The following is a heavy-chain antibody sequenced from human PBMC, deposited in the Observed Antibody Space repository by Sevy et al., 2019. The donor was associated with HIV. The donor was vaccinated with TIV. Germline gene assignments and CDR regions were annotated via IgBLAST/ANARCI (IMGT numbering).Heavy chain of an antibody. CDR1: GGSFSGYY. D-gene: IGHD2-2*01. J-gene: IGHJ5*02. V-gene: IGHV4-34*01. CDR3: ARFKIGYCSSTSCSPPGNWFDP. CDR2: INHSGST. Sequence: SETLSLTCAVYGGSFSGYYWSWIRQPPGKGLEWIGEINHSGSTNYNPSLKSRVTISVDTSKNQFSLKLSSVTAADTAVYYCARFKIGYCSSTSCSPPGNWFDPWGQGTLVTVSS.